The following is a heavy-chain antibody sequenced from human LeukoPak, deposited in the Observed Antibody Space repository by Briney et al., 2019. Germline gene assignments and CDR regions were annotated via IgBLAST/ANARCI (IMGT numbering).Heavy chain of an antibody. CDR1: GGSISSYY. CDR2: IYYSGST. J-gene: IGHJ4*02. V-gene: IGHV4-59*01. CDR3: ASTPNGVVPAAIGDYFDY. D-gene: IGHD2-2*01. Sequence: PSETLSLTCTVSGGSISSYYWSWIRQPPGKGLEWIGYIYYSGSTNYNPSLKSRVTISVDTSKNQFSLKLSSVTAADTAVCYCASTPNGVVPAAIGDYFDYWGQGTLVTVSS.